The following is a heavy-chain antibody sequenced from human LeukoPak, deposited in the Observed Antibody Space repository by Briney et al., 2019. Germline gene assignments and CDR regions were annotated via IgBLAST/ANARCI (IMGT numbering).Heavy chain of an antibody. CDR3: TRGARRSASGDYFDY. Sequence: GASVTVSCKASGYTFTTYYMHWVRQAPGQGLEWMGIINPNGGSTSYAQKFQGRVTMTRDMSTSTVYMELSSLESEDTAVYYCTRGARRSASGDYFDYWGQGTLVTVSS. J-gene: IGHJ4*02. CDR2: INPNGGST. V-gene: IGHV1-46*01. D-gene: IGHD6-25*01. CDR1: GYTFTTYY.